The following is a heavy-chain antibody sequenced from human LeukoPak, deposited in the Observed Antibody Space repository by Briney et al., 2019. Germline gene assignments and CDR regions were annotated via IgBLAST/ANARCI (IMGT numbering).Heavy chain of an antibody. CDR1: GFTFSSYS. Sequence: PGGSLRLSYAASGFTFSSYSMNWVRQAPGKGLEWVSYISSSSTIYYADSVKGRFTISRDNAKNSLYLQMNSLRAEDTAVYYCARGEDIVVVPAALAFDIWGQGTMLTVSS. D-gene: IGHD2-2*01. J-gene: IGHJ3*02. CDR3: ARGEDIVVVPAALAFDI. CDR2: ISSSSTI. V-gene: IGHV3-48*01.